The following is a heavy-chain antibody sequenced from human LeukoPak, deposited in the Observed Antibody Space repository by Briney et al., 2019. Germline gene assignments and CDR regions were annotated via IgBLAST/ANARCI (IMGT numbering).Heavy chain of an antibody. J-gene: IGHJ6*03. Sequence: SETLSLTCTVSGGSISGLYWSWIRQPARKGLEWIGRIYASGTANYNPSLQSRVIMSADRSKNQFSLELKSVTAADTAVYYCARVSPGYLYYMDVWGQGTTVTVSS. CDR3: ARVSPGYLYYMDV. CDR2: IYASGTA. D-gene: IGHD3-9*01. V-gene: IGHV4-4*07. CDR1: GGSISGLY.